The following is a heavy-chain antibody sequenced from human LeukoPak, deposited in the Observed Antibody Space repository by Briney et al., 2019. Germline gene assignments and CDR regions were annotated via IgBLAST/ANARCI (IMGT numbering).Heavy chain of an antibody. D-gene: IGHD2-2*01. CDR1: GGSISSYY. V-gene: IGHV4-59*01. Sequence: SETLSLTCTVSGGSISSYYWSWIRQPPGKELEWIGYIYHSGSTNYNPSLKSRVTISVDTSKNQFSLKLSSVTAADPAVYYCAQLGDDYWGQGTLVTVS. J-gene: IGHJ4*02. CDR3: AQLGDDY. CDR2: IYHSGST.